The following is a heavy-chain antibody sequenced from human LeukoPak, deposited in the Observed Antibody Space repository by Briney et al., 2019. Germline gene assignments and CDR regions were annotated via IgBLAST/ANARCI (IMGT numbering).Heavy chain of an antibody. CDR2: ISGSGGST. J-gene: IGHJ5*02. CDR1: GFTFSSYA. V-gene: IGHV3-23*01. CDR3: AKVRQQLVHVGWFDP. Sequence: GGSLRLSCAASGFTFSSYAMSWVRQAPGKGLEWVSAISGSGGSTYYADSVKGRFTISRDNSKNTLYLQMNSLRAEDTAVYYCAKVRQQLVHVGWFDPWGQGTLVTVSS. D-gene: IGHD6-13*01.